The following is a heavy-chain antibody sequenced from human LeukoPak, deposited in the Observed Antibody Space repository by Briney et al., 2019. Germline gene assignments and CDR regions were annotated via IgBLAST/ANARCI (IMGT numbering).Heavy chain of an antibody. Sequence: GGSLRLSCAASGFTFSNAWMSWVRQAPGKWLEWVGRIKSKTDGGTTDYTAPVKGRFTISRDDSKITLYLQMNSLQTEDTAVYYCTTAPGSIASPGTPFDYWGQGTLVTVSS. J-gene: IGHJ4*02. D-gene: IGHD6-13*01. CDR1: GFTFSNAW. CDR3: TTAPGSIASPGTPFDY. V-gene: IGHV3-15*01. CDR2: IKSKTDGGTT.